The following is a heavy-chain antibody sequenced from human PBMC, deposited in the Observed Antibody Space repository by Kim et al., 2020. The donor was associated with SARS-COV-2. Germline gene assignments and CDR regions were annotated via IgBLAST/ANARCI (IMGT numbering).Heavy chain of an antibody. V-gene: IGHV3-74*01. D-gene: IGHD6-19*01. J-gene: IGHJ4*02. Sequence: EDSVKGRFTISRDNAKDTLYLQMNSLGVEDTAVYYCARGPRYSSGWYPDYWGQGTLVTVSS. CDR3: ARGPRYSSGWYPDY.